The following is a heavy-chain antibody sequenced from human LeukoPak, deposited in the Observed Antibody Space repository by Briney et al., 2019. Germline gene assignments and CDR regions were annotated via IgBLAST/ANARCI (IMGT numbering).Heavy chain of an antibody. J-gene: IGHJ4*02. CDR2: IIPIFGTA. D-gene: IGHD6-19*01. CDR3: ARYSARGGWYAY. CDR1: GGTFSSYA. V-gene: IGHV1-69*06. Sequence: SVKVSCKASGGTFSSYAISWVRQAPGQGPEWMGGIIPIFGTANYAQKFQGRVTITADKSTSTAYMELSSLRSEDTAVYYCARYSARGGWYAYWGQGTLVTVSS.